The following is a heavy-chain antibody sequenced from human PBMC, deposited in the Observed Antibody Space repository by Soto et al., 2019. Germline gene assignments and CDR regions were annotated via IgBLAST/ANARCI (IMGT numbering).Heavy chain of an antibody. J-gene: IGHJ4*02. CDR1: GFSLSTYGMG. D-gene: IGHD5-12*01. Sequence: QITVKESGLTLVKPTETLTLTCTFSGFSLSTYGMGVGWIRQPPGKALEWLALIYWDDDKRYSPSLRSRLTITKDTSQNQVDLTMPNMDPVDTATYYCARLTRGVYDLDRLLEKFDSWGQGTLVTVSS. CDR3: ARLTRGVYDLDRLLEKFDS. V-gene: IGHV2-5*02. CDR2: IYWDDDK.